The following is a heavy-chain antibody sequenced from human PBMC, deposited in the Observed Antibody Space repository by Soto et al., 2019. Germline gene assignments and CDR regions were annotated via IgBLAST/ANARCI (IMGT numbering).Heavy chain of an antibody. CDR2: IYYSGST. V-gene: IGHV4-39*01. CDR1: GGSISSSSYY. J-gene: IGHJ4*02. Sequence: QLQLQESGPGLVKPSETLSLTCTVSGGSISSSSYYWGWIRQPPGKGLEWIGSIYYSGSTYYNPSLKRRVTISVDTSKNQFSLKLSSVTAADTAVYYCAVAWTDTYDYVWGSYRSYYFDYWGQGTLVTVSS. CDR3: AVAWTDTYDYVWGSYRSYYFDY. D-gene: IGHD3-16*02.